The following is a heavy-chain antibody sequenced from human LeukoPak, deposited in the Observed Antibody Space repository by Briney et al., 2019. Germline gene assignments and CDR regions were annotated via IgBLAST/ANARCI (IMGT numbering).Heavy chain of an antibody. V-gene: IGHV3-20*04. Sequence: PGGSLRLSCAASGFTFDDYGMSWVRQAPGKGLEWVSGINWNGGSTGYADSVKGRFTISRDNAKNSLYLQVNSLRAEDTAVYSCARVGGGSSYWYFDLWGRGTLVTVSS. CDR3: ARVGGGSSYWYFDL. CDR1: GFTFDDYG. CDR2: INWNGGST. J-gene: IGHJ2*01. D-gene: IGHD3-16*01.